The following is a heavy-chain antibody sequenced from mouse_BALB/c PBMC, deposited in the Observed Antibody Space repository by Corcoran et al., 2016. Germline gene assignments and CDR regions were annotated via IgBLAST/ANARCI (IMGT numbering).Heavy chain of an antibody. CDR3: AREPYAMDY. CDR1: GYTFTNYV. Sequence: QIQLVQSGPELQKPGETVKISCKASGYTFTNYVMNWVKQAPGKGLKWMGWINTYTGEPTYADDFKGRFAFSMETSASTAYLQINNLKNEDTATYFCAREPYAMDYWGQGTSVTVSS. CDR2: INTYTGEP. D-gene: IGHD6-1*01. J-gene: IGHJ4*01. V-gene: IGHV9-3-1*01.